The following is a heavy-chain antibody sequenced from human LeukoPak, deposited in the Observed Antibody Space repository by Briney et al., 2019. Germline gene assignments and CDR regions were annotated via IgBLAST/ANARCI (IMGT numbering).Heavy chain of an antibody. CDR1: GYTFANYA. J-gene: IGHJ4*02. V-gene: IGHV1-3*01. CDR3: ARAYLFGLDVHAAMPL. D-gene: IGHD5-18*01. CDR2: INVGNSNT. Sequence: GASVKVSCKASGYTFANYAMHWVRQAPGQRLEWMGWINVGNSNTKYSQKFQGRLTITRDTSATTAYLELSSLRSEDTAVYYCARAYLFGLDVHAAMPLWGQGTLVTVSS.